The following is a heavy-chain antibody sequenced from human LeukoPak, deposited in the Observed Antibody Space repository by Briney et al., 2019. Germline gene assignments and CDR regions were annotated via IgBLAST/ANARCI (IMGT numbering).Heavy chain of an antibody. CDR2: IKSDGSSS. J-gene: IGHJ4*02. V-gene: IGHV3-74*01. CDR3: VRDLDLGGYSSFEY. CDR1: GFTFSSYFW. Sequence: GGSLRLSCAASGFTFSSYFWMHWVRQGPGKGLVWVSRIKSDGSSSTYADSVKGRFTISRDNAKNSLYLQMNTRRAEDTAVYYCVRDLDLGGYSSFEYWGQGTLVTVSS. D-gene: IGHD4-23*01.